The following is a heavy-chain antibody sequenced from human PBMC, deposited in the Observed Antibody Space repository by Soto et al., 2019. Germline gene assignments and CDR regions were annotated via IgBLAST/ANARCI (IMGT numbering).Heavy chain of an antibody. CDR1: GGSISSSNW. J-gene: IGHJ6*02. D-gene: IGHD3-3*01. V-gene: IGHV4-4*02. CDR2: IYHSGST. CDR3: ARGLLEITLFGVVIAPNGMDV. Sequence: PSETLSLTCAVSGGSISSSNWWSWVRQPPGKGLEWIGEIYHSGSTNYNPSLKSRVTISVDKSKNQFSLKLSSVTAADTAVYYCARGLLEITLFGVVIAPNGMDVWGQGTTVTVSS.